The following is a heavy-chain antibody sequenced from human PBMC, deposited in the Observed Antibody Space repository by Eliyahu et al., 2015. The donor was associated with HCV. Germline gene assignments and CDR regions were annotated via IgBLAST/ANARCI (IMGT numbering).Heavy chain of an antibody. CDR3: AKDPLFGVVTDDY. Sequence: EVQLLESGGGLVQPGGSLRLSCAASGFTFSSYAMSWVRQAPGKGLEGVSAISGSGGSTYYADSVKGRFTISRDNSKNTLYLQMNSLRAEDTAVYYCAKDPLFGVVTDDYWGQGTLVTVSS. CDR1: GFTFSSYA. CDR2: ISGSGGST. V-gene: IGHV3-23*01. D-gene: IGHD3-3*01. J-gene: IGHJ4*02.